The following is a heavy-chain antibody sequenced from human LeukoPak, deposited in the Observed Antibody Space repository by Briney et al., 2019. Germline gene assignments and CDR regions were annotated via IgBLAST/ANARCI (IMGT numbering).Heavy chain of an antibody. CDR3: ARVPRRVAVTAGFDY. D-gene: IGHD4-17*01. V-gene: IGHV1-2*02. Sequence: ASVKVSCKASGYTFTGYYMHWVRQAPGQGLEWMGWINPNSGGTNYAQKFQGRVTMTRDTSISTAYMELSRLRSDDTAVYYCARVPRRVAVTAGFDYWGQGTLVTVSP. CDR2: INPNSGGT. CDR1: GYTFTGYY. J-gene: IGHJ4*02.